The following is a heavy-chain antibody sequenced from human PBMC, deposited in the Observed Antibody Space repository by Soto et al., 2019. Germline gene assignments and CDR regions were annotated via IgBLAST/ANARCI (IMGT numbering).Heavy chain of an antibody. J-gene: IGHJ4*02. CDR3: AKVSYYDSSGYFPLWFDY. Sequence: PGGSLRLSCAASGFTFSSYAMSWVRQAPGKGLEWVPAISGSGGSTYYADSVKGRFTISRDNSKNTLYLQMNSLRAEDTAVYYCAKVSYYDSSGYFPLWFDYWGQGTLVTVSS. CDR1: GFTFSSYA. D-gene: IGHD3-22*01. V-gene: IGHV3-23*01. CDR2: ISGSGGST.